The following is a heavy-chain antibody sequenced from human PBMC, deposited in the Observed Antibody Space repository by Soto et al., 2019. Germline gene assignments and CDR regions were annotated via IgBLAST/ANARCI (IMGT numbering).Heavy chain of an antibody. CDR2: IYHSGST. D-gene: IGHD5-12*01. J-gene: IGHJ5*02. CDR3: ASGIWLRPFQRWFDP. V-gene: IGHV4-4*02. CDR1: GGSISSSNW. Sequence: PSETLSLTCAVSGGSISSSNWWSVVRQPPGKGLEWIGEIYHSGSTNYNPSLKSRVTISVDKSKNQFSLKLSSVTAADTAVYYCASGIWLRPFQRWFDPWGQGTLVTVSS.